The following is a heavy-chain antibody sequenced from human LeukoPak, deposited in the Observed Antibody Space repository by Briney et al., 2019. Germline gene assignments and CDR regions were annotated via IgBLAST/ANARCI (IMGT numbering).Heavy chain of an antibody. CDR3: ARERGLPPMDDY. CDR1: GFTVSSNY. Sequence: GGSLRLSCAPSGFTVSSNYMSCVREAPGKGLEWVSVIYSGGSTYYADSVKGRFTISRDNSKNTLYLQMNSLRAEDTAVYYCARERGLPPMDDYWGQGTLVTVSS. V-gene: IGHV3-66*01. D-gene: IGHD5-18*01. CDR2: IYSGGST. J-gene: IGHJ4*02.